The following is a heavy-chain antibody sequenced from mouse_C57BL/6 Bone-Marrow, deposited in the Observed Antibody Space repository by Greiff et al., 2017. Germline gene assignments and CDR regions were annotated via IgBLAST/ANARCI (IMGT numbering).Heavy chain of an antibody. Sequence: VQLQQSGPELVKPGASVKISCKASGYAFSRSWMNWVRQRPGKGLEWIGRIYPGVGATNYQGKFKGKATLTADKTSSTAYMQLSSRTSEDAAVYFCARLRAHDDWGKGTTLKVSA. CDR1: GYAFSRSW. CDR3: ARLRAHDD. CDR2: IYPGVGAT. V-gene: IGHV1-82*01. J-gene: IGHJ2*01.